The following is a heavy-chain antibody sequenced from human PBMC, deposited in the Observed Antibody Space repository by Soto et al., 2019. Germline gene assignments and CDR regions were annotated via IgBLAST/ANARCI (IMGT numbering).Heavy chain of an antibody. J-gene: IGHJ4*02. CDR2: ISWNSASM. V-gene: IGHV3-9*01. D-gene: IGHD1-26*01. CDR1: GFTFDDYA. Sequence: GGSLRLSCAASGFTFDDYAMHWVRQAPGKGLEWVSGISWNSASMDYADSVKDRFSISRDGSKNMLILQMNSLRAEDTAVYYCASDDPATYWGRGTLVTVSS. CDR3: ASDDPATY.